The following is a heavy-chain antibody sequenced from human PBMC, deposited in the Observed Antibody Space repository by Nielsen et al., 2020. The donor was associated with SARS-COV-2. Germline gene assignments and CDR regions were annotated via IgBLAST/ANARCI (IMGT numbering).Heavy chain of an antibody. D-gene: IGHD2-15*01. CDR3: ARGVELPHQPPAMDV. J-gene: IGHJ6*02. CDR1: GFTVNRNY. CDR2: MYAGAST. V-gene: IGHV3-53*04. Sequence: WGSLRPSCAASGFTVNRNYMSWVRQAPGKGLEWVSLMYAGASTFYADSVKGRFTISRHNAENTVYLQMNSLRTDDTAVYYCARGVELPHQPPAMDVWGQGTTVTVSS.